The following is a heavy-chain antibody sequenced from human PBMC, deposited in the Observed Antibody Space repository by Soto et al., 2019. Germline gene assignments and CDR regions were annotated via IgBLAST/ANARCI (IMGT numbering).Heavy chain of an antibody. V-gene: IGHV4-39*01. CDR1: GGSISSSSYY. Sequence: QLQLQESGPGLVKPSETLSLTCTVSGGSISSSSYYWGWIRQPPGKGLEWIGSIYYSGSTYYNPSLKHRVTISVDTSKNQFSLRLGSVTDADTAVYSCAGRSSCWSHFDYWGPGTLVTVSS. CDR3: AGRSSCWSHFDY. CDR2: IYYSGST. D-gene: IGHD6-13*01. J-gene: IGHJ4*02.